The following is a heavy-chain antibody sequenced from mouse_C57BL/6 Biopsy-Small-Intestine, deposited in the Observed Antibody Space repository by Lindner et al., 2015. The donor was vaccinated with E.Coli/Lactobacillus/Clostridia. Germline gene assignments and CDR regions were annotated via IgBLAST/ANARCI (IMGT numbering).Heavy chain of an antibody. CDR1: GYSFTSYY. CDR2: IYPGSGNT. D-gene: IGHD2-3*01. J-gene: IGHJ3*01. CDR3: ARGHLYDGFTFAY. V-gene: IGHV1-66*01. Sequence: VQLQESGAELMKPGASVKLSCKASGYSFTSYYIHWVKQRPGQGLEWIGWIYPGSGNTKYNEKFKGKATLTADTSSSTAYMQLSSLTSEDSAVYYCARGHLYDGFTFAYWGQGTLVTVSA.